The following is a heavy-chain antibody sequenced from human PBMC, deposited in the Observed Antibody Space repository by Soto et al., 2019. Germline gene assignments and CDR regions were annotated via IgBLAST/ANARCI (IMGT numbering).Heavy chain of an antibody. D-gene: IGHD3-3*01. Sequence: SETLSLTXAVYGGSFSGYYWSWIRQPPGKGLEWIGEINRSGSTNYNPSLKSRVTISVDTSKNQFSLKLSSVTAADTAVYYCARGATYYHFWSGYYPRAQYNWFDPWGQGTLVTVSS. CDR3: ARGATYYHFWSGYYPRAQYNWFDP. CDR2: INRSGST. V-gene: IGHV4-34*01. J-gene: IGHJ5*02. CDR1: GGSFSGYY.